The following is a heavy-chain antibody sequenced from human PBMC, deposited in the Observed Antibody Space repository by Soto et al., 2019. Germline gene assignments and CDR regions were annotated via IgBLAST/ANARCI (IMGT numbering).Heavy chain of an antibody. D-gene: IGHD3-10*01. CDR2: ISGSGGST. J-gene: IGHJ4*02. Sequence: GGSLRLSCAASGFIVSSNYMSWVRQAPGKGLEWVSVISGSGGSTYYADSVKGRFTISRDNSKNTLYLQMNSLRAEDTAVYYCARATGADKEDYWGQGTLVTVSS. V-gene: IGHV3-23*01. CDR1: GFIVSSNY. CDR3: ARATGADKEDY.